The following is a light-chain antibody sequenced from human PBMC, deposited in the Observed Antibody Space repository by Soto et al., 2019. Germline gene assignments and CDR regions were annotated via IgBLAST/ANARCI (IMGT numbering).Light chain of an antibody. CDR1: QSLLHSNGYNY. CDR2: LGS. CDR3: MQAQQTPFT. V-gene: IGKV2-28*01. J-gene: IGKJ3*01. Sequence: DIVMTQSPLSLPVTPGEPASISCRSSQSLLHSNGYNYLDWYLQKPGQSPQLLIYLGSNRASGVPDRFSGSGSGTDFPLKISRVEAEDVGVYYCMQAQQTPFTFGPGTKVDIK.